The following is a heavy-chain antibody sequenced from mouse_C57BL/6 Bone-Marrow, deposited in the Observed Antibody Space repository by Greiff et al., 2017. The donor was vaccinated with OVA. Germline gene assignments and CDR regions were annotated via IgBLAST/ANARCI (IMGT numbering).Heavy chain of an antibody. J-gene: IGHJ1*03. V-gene: IGHV2-9-1*01. Sequence: QVQLKESGPGLVAPSQSLSLTCTVSGFSLTSYAISWVRQPPGKGLEWLGVIWTGGGTNYNSALKSRLSISKANSKSQVFLKMNSLQTDDTARYYWARKKGKGYYYGRKGYFDGWGTGTTVTVSS. D-gene: IGHD1-1*01. CDR2: IWTGGGT. CDR3: ARKKGKGYYYGRKGYFDG. CDR1: GFSLTSYA.